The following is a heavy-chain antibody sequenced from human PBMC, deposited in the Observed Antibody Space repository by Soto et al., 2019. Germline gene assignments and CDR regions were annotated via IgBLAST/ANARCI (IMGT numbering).Heavy chain of an antibody. V-gene: IGHV3-30-3*01. D-gene: IGHD3-10*01. Sequence: QVQLVESGGGVVQPGRSLRLSCAASRFTFSSYAMHWVRQAPGKGLEWVAVISYDGSNKYYADSVKGRFTISRDNSKNPLYLQMNSLRAEDTAVYYCARALLEGAFEIWGQGTMVTVSS. CDR1: RFTFSSYA. J-gene: IGHJ3*02. CDR3: ARALLEGAFEI. CDR2: ISYDGSNK.